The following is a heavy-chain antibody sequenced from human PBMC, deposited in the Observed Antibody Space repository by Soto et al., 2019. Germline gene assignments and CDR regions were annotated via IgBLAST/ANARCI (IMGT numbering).Heavy chain of an antibody. CDR2: INGDGIST. Sequence: EVQLVESGGDLVQPGGSLRLSCAASGFTFSSYWMHWVRQDPEKGLVWVSRINGDGISTSYADSVKGLFTISRDNAKDTLYLHMNSLGAEDTAVYYCARISQGTYCRGGNCYSDYWGQGTLVTVSS. CDR3: ARISQGTYCRGGNCYSDY. D-gene: IGHD2-15*01. V-gene: IGHV3-74*01. CDR1: GFTFSSYW. J-gene: IGHJ4*02.